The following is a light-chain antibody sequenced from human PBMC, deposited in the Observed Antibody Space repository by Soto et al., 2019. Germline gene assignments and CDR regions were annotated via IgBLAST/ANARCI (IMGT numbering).Light chain of an antibody. Sequence: IRLTQSPSSLSASIDARFTLTCRASQGISSYLAWYQQKPGKAPKLLIYAASTLQSGVPSRFSGSGSGTDFTLTISSLQPEDFATYYCQLLNNYPITFGHVTRLEIK. CDR2: AAS. CDR1: QGISSY. V-gene: IGKV1-9*01. J-gene: IGKJ5*01. CDR3: QLLNNYPIT.